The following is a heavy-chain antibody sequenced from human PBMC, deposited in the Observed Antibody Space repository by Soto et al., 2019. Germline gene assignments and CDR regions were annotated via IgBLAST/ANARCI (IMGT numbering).Heavy chain of an antibody. CDR3: ARSQNVDAFDI. Sequence: PVKVSCKTFGCTISSYAIGWVRQAPGQGLEWMGGIIPIFGTANYAQKFQGRVTITADKSTSTAYMELSSLRSEYTAVYYCARSQNVDAFDIWGQGTMVTVSS. D-gene: IGHD1-1*01. CDR2: IIPIFGTA. CDR1: GCTISSYA. J-gene: IGHJ3*02. V-gene: IGHV1-69*06.